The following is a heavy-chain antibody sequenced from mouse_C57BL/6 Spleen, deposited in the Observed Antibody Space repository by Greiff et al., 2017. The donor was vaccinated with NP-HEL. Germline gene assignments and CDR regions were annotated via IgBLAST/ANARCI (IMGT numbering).Heavy chain of an antibody. J-gene: IGHJ2*01. V-gene: IGHV2-2*01. D-gene: IGHD1-1*01. CDR3: AKNDYYGSSFDY. Sequence: VKLMESGPGLVQPSQSLSITCTVSGFSFTSYGVHWVRQSPGKGLEWLGVIWSGGSTDYNAAFISRLSISKDKSKSQVFFKMNSLQADDTAIYYCAKNDYYGSSFDYWGQGTTLTVSS. CDR1: GFSFTSYG. CDR2: IWSGGST.